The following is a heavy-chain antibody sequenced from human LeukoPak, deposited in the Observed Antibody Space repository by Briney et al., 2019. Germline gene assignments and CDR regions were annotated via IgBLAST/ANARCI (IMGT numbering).Heavy chain of an antibody. CDR3: ASHGTFYNWNRYFDY. D-gene: IGHD1-1*01. CDR2: IYYSGST. CDR1: GGSISSSSYY. Sequence: PSETLSLTCTVSGGSISSSSYYWGWIRQPPGKGLEWIGSIYYSGSTYYNPSLKSRATISVDTSKSRFSLKLSSVTAADTALYYCASHGTFYNWNRYFDYWGQGTLVTVSS. V-gene: IGHV4-39*01. J-gene: IGHJ4*02.